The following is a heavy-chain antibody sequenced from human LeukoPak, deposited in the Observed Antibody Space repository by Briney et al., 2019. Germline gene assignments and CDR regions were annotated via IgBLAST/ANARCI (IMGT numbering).Heavy chain of an antibody. J-gene: IGHJ4*01. V-gene: IGHV4-59*02. CDR3: VGGGDWLPEY. CDR2: IYYSGST. CDR1: GASVSGKF. D-gene: IGHD3/OR15-3a*01. Sequence: SETMSLTCTVSGASVSGKFWSWIRHSPGNGLEWIGLIYYSGSTKFNPSPKSRVAMSVDASNNQFSLSLNSVTTTDTAVYFCVGGGDWLPEYWGHGTQVIVSS.